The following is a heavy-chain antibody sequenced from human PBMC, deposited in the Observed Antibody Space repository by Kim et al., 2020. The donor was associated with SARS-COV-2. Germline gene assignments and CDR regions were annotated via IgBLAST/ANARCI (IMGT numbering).Heavy chain of an antibody. Sequence: ASVKVSCKASGYTFTSYYMHWVRQAPGQGLEWMGIINPSGGSTSYAQKFQGRVTMTRDTSTSTVYMELSSLRSEDTAVYYCASRSYDILTGYYRWGQGTLVTVSS. CDR3: ASRSYDILTGYYR. CDR2: INPSGGST. D-gene: IGHD3-9*01. J-gene: IGHJ4*02. V-gene: IGHV1-46*01. CDR1: GYTFTSYY.